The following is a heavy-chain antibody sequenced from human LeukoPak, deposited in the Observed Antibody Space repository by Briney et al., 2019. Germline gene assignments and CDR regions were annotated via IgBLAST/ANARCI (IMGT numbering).Heavy chain of an antibody. CDR2: IYHSGST. V-gene: IGHV4-38-2*02. J-gene: IGHJ4*02. D-gene: IGHD1-26*01. Sequence: PSETLSLTCTVSGYSISSGYYWGWIRQPPGKELEWIGSIYHSGSTYYNPSLKSRVTISVDTSKNQFSLKLSSVTAADTAVYYCARGKRVGATDYYFDYWGQGTLVTVSS. CDR1: GYSISSGYY. CDR3: ARGKRVGATDYYFDY.